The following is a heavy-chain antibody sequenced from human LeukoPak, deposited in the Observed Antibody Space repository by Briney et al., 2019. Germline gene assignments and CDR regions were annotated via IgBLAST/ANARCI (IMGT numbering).Heavy chain of an antibody. J-gene: IGHJ4*02. D-gene: IGHD4-17*01. Sequence: GGSLRLSCEVSGFTFSSYAMNWVRQAPGKGLEWVSGISGSGGSTFYADSVKGRFTISRDNSEDTLYLQVNSLRAEDTVVYYCATARTLRVTTSFDYWGQGTLVTVSS. V-gene: IGHV3-23*01. CDR1: GFTFSSYA. CDR3: ATARTLRVTTSFDY. CDR2: ISGSGGST.